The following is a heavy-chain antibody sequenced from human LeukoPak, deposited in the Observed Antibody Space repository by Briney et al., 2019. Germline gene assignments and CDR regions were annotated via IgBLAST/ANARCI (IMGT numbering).Heavy chain of an antibody. CDR3: ARTRGYSYGRYFDY. CDR1: GGTFSSYG. D-gene: IGHD5-18*01. CDR2: ISAYNGNT. Sequence: ASVKVSCKASGGTFSSYGISWVRQAPGQGLEWMGWISAYNGNTNYAQKLQGRVTMTTDTSTSTAYMELRSLRSDDTAVYYCARTRGYSYGRYFDYWGQGTLVTVSS. V-gene: IGHV1-18*01. J-gene: IGHJ4*02.